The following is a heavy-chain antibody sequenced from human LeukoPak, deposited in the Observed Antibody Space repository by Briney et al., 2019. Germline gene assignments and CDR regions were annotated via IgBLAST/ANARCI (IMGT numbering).Heavy chain of an antibody. D-gene: IGHD2-8*01. CDR1: GFTFSDAV. Sequence: GGCLRLACAASGFTFSDAVIGSARLAPGRGLGWDLAIRGDGGVTYYAASVECRFTIPRDNTNNMVSLQMNSLRAEHTSTYQCAKVGYCTAKCFRTHDYRGQGAIVADSS. V-gene: IGHV3-23*01. CDR2: IRGDGGVT. CDR3: AKVGYCTAKCFRTHDY. J-gene: IGHJ4*02.